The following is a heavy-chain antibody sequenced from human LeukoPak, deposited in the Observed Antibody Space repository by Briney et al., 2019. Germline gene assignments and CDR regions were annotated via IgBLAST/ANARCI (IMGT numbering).Heavy chain of an antibody. D-gene: IGHD5/OR15-5a*01. CDR1: GFTFSDYS. CDR2: ISSSSDYI. CDR3: ARSRSVSNYKGMDV. V-gene: IGHV3-21*01. J-gene: IGHJ6*02. Sequence: PGGSLRLSCPASGFTFSDYSMSWVRQAPGKGLEWVPSISSSSDYIYYADSVKGRFTISRDNAGNSLYLQMNSLRAEDTAVYYCARSRSVSNYKGMDVWGQGTTVTVSS.